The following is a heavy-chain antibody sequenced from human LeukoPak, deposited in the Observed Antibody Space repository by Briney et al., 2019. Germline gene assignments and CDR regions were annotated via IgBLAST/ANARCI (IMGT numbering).Heavy chain of an antibody. CDR1: GFTFSDYY. CDR3: ARERRESGYDY. D-gene: IGHD3-3*01. Sequence: GGSLRLSCAAPGFTFSDYYMSWIRQAPGKGLEWVSYISSSGSTIYYADSVKGRFTISRDNAKNSLYLQMNSLRAEDTAVYYRARERRESGYDYWGQGTLVTVSS. V-gene: IGHV3-11*01. J-gene: IGHJ4*02. CDR2: ISSSGSTI.